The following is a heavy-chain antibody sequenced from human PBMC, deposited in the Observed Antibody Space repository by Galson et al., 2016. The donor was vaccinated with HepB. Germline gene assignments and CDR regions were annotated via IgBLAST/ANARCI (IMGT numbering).Heavy chain of an antibody. J-gene: IGHJ6*02. D-gene: IGHD3-10*01. CDR1: GFTFISYG. Sequence: SLRLSCAASGFTFISYGMHGVRQAPGKGLQWVALISYDGSKKYYADSVKGRFTISRDNSHNTLYLQMNSVRADDTAVYYCAKVELNSKQYYYYGMDVWGQGTTVTVSS. CDR3: AKVELNSKQYYYYGMDV. V-gene: IGHV3-30*18. CDR2: ISYDGSKK.